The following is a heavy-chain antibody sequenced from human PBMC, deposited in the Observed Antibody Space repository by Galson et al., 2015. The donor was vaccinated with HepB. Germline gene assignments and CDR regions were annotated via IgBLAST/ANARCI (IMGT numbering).Heavy chain of an antibody. V-gene: IGHV1-18*04. CDR3: ARELGYCSSTSCYDWFDP. CDR1: GYTFTSYG. Sequence: SVKVSCKASGYTFTSYGISWVRQAPGQGLEWMGWISAYNGNTNYAQKLQGRVTMTTDTSTSTAYMELRSLRSDDTAVYYCARELGYCSSTSCYDWFDPWGQGTLVTVSS. D-gene: IGHD2-2*01. CDR2: ISAYNGNT. J-gene: IGHJ5*02.